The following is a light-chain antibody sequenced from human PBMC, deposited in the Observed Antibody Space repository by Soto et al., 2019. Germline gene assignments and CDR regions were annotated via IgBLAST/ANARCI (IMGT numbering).Light chain of an antibody. Sequence: QSALTQPASVAASPGQSITISCTGTSSDVGGYNYVSWYQHHPGKAPKLMIYEVSNRPSGVSNRFSASKSGNTASLTISGLQAEDEADYYCTSYTNTNTLVFGGGTNVTVL. CDR2: EVS. CDR3: TSYTNTNTLV. V-gene: IGLV2-14*01. CDR1: SSDVGGYNY. J-gene: IGLJ2*01.